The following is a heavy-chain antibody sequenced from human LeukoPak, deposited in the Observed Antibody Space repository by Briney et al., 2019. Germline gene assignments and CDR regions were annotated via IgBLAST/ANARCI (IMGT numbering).Heavy chain of an antibody. D-gene: IGHD3-22*01. J-gene: IGHJ5*02. CDR2: IFYSGST. CDR3: ARDPFAYYYDSSGYYP. V-gene: IGHV4-39*07. Sequence: SETLSLTCIVSGGSISSSSYYWGWIRQPPGKGLEWIGSIFYSGSTYYNPSLKSRVTISVDTSKNQFSLKLSSVTAADTAVYYCARDPFAYYYDSSGYYPWGQGTLVTVSS. CDR1: GGSISSSSYY.